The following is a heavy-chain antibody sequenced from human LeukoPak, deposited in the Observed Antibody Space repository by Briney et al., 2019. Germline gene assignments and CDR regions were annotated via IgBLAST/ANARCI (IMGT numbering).Heavy chain of an antibody. J-gene: IGHJ4*02. Sequence: PGGSLRLSCVASGFTFDICAMSWVRQAPGKGPEWVSSIGGPTETFYADSVKGRFTVSRDNSQNTLCLQMNSLRAEDTAVYYCVKDATPRNSIWDYFGKWGQEALVTVST. D-gene: IGHD4-23*01. CDR1: GFTFDICA. CDR3: VKDATPRNSIWDYFGK. V-gene: IGHV3-23*01. CDR2: IGGPTET.